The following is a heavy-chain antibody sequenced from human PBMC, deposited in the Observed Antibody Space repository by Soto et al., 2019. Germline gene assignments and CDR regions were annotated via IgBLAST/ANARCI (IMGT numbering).Heavy chain of an antibody. Sequence: QVQLVQSGAEVKKPGASVKVSCKASGYTFTSYGISWVRQAPGQGLEWMGWISAYNGNTNYAQKLQGRVTMTTDTSTSTAYMELRSLRSDDTAVYYCARTPTDLWFGELFPFDYWGQGTLVTVSS. CDR3: ARTPTDLWFGELFPFDY. CDR1: GYTFTSYG. CDR2: ISAYNGNT. V-gene: IGHV1-18*01. J-gene: IGHJ4*02. D-gene: IGHD3-10*01.